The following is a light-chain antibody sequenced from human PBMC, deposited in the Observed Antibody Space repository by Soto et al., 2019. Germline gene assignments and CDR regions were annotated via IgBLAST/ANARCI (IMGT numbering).Light chain of an antibody. V-gene: IGLV1-51*01. J-gene: IGLJ7*01. CDR1: NSNIGDAS. Sequence: QSVLTQPPSVSAAPGQRVTISCSGSNSNIGDASVAWYQQLPGTAPKLLIFDNYKRPSGIPDRFSGAKSGTSGTLGITGLQTGDEAVYYCGTWDRRLNAEVFGGGTQLTVL. CDR2: DNY. CDR3: GTWDRRLNAEV.